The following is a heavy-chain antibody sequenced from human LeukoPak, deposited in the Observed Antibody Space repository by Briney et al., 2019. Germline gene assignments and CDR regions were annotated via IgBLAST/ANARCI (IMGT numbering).Heavy chain of an antibody. J-gene: IGHJ4*02. CDR3: AKDPSLVGGSGYFDY. V-gene: IGHV3-30*18. CDR2: ISYDGSNK. CDR1: GFTFSSYG. Sequence: GGSLRLSCAASGFTFSSYGMHWVRQAPGKGLEWVAVISYDGSNKYYADSVKGRFTISRDNSENTLYLQMNSLRAEDTAVCYCAKDPSLVGGSGYFDYWGQGTLVTVSS. D-gene: IGHD3-22*01.